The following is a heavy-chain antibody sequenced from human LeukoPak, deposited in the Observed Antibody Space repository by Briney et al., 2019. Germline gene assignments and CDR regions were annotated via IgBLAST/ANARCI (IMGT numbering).Heavy chain of an antibody. Sequence: PGGSLRLSCAASGFTFSTFAMIWVRQPPGKGLEWVSSIFPSGGEIHYADSVRGRFTISRDNSKNTLYLQMNSLRAEDTAVYYCAKDRMLYSYGYKGEYYFDYWGQGTLVTVSS. D-gene: IGHD5-18*01. CDR2: IFPSGGEI. CDR1: GFTFSTFA. CDR3: AKDRMLYSYGYKGEYYFDY. V-gene: IGHV3-23*01. J-gene: IGHJ4*02.